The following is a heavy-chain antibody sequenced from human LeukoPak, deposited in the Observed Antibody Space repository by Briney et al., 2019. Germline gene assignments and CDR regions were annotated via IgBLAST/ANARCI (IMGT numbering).Heavy chain of an antibody. Sequence: ASVEVSCKASGGTHSSYAISWVRQAPGQGLEWMGRIIPIFGTSIYAQRFQGRLTITTDESTTTAYMELRSLRSEDTAVYYCARGDYFDSSAYFGMIFDYWGQGTLVTVSS. J-gene: IGHJ4*02. D-gene: IGHD3-22*01. CDR3: ARGDYFDSSAYFGMIFDY. CDR1: GGTHSSYA. CDR2: IIPIFGTS. V-gene: IGHV1-69*05.